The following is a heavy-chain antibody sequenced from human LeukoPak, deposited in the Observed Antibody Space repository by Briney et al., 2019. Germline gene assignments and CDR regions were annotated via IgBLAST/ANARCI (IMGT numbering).Heavy chain of an antibody. D-gene: IGHD3-16*01. CDR3: ARDGGGDAFDI. CDR1: NGSILSDY. J-gene: IGHJ3*02. Sequence: SETLSLTCTVSNGSILSDYWSWIRQPPGKGLEFIGYVYKTGSANYNPSLKSRVTISVDTSKNQFSLRLSSVTAADTAVYYCARDGGGDAFDIWGQGTMVTVSS. CDR2: VYKTGSA. V-gene: IGHV4-59*01.